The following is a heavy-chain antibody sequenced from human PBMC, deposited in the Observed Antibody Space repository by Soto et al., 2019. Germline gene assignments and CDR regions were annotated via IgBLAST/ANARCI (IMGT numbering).Heavy chain of an antibody. J-gene: IGHJ3*02. Sequence: QITLKESGPTLVKPTQTLTLTCTFSGFSLSTSGVGVGWIRQPPGKALEWLALIYWDDDKRYSPSLKSRLTITKDTSKNQVVITMTNMDPVDTATYYCAHRRIAAAIKAFDIWGQGTMVTVSS. V-gene: IGHV2-5*02. D-gene: IGHD6-13*01. CDR1: GFSLSTSGVG. CDR3: AHRRIAAAIKAFDI. CDR2: IYWDDDK.